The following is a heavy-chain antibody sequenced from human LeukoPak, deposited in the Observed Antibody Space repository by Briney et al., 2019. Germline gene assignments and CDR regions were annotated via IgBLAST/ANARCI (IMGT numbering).Heavy chain of an antibody. V-gene: IGHV4-61*02. D-gene: IGHD6-19*01. Sequence: SETLSLTCTVSGGSNSSGSYYWSWIRQPAGKGLEWIGRIYTGGSTNYNPSLKSRVTISVDTSKNQFSLKLSSVTAADTAVYYCARGLRSGWYREDYWGQGTLVTVSS. J-gene: IGHJ4*02. CDR1: GGSNSSGSYY. CDR2: IYTGGST. CDR3: ARGLRSGWYREDY.